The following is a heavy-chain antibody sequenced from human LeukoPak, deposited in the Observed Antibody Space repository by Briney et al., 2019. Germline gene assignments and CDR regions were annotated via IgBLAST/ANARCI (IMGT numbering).Heavy chain of an antibody. CDR3: ARPLTLGGDAFDI. CDR2: IYYSGST. CDR1: GDSISNYY. Sequence: SETLSLTCTVSGDSISNYYWSWIRQPPGKGLEWIGYIYYSGSTNYNPSLKSRVTISIDTSKNQFSLKLSSVTAADTAVYYCARPLTLGGDAFDIWGQGTMVTVSS. V-gene: IGHV4-59*01. D-gene: IGHD4-23*01. J-gene: IGHJ3*02.